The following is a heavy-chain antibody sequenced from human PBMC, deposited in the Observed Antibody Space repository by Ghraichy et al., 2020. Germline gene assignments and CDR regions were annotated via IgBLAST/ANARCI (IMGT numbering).Heavy chain of an antibody. CDR1: GVAISSTSYY. CDR2: IFYSGST. Sequence: SETLSLTCSVSGVAISSTSYYWGWIRQPPGKGLEYIGQIFYSGSTYYNPSLKSRVTISVDTSKNQFSLKLRSVTAADTAVYYCVRLIWDSRGWSHKSDYWGQGTLGNDSS. CDR3: VRLIWDSRGWSHKSDY. J-gene: IGHJ4*02. V-gene: IGHV4-39*01. D-gene: IGHD6-19*01.